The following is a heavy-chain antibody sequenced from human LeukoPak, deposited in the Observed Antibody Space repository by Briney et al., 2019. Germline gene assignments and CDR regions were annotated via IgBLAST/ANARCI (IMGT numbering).Heavy chain of an antibody. CDR2: IRYDGNNK. Sequence: PGGSLRLSCGASGFTFSNYGMLWVRQAPGKGLEWVAFIRYDGNNKLYADSMKGRFTISRDNSKNTLYLHINSLRAEDTAVYYCVKYNPLDYWSQGTLVIVSS. CDR3: VKYNPLDY. CDR1: GFTFSNYG. V-gene: IGHV3-30*02. J-gene: IGHJ4*02. D-gene: IGHD1-14*01.